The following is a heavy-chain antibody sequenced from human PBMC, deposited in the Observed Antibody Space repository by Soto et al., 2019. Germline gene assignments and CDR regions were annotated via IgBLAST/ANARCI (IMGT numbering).Heavy chain of an antibody. V-gene: IGHV4-59*01. CDR2: IYYSGST. CDR1: GGSISSYY. D-gene: IGHD3-10*01. Sequence: PSETLSLTCTVSGGSISSYYWSWIRQPPGKGLEWIGYIYYSGSTNYNPSLKSRVAISVGTSKNQFSLKLSSVTAADTAVYYCARASMVRGAYQYYFDYWGQGTLVTVSS. CDR3: ARASMVRGAYQYYFDY. J-gene: IGHJ4*02.